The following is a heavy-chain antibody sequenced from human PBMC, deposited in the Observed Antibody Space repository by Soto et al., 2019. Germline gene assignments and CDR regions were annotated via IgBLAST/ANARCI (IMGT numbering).Heavy chain of an antibody. J-gene: IGHJ3*02. D-gene: IGHD5-18*01. V-gene: IGHV1-46*01. CDR3: ARTFASYGQPIDI. CDR1: GYTFTSYY. CDR2: INPSGGST. Sequence: ASVKVSCKAPGYTFTSYYMHWVRQAPGQGLEWMGIINPSGGSTSYAQKFQGRVTMTRDTSTSTVYMELSSLRSEDTAVYYCARTFASYGQPIDIWGQGTMVTVSS.